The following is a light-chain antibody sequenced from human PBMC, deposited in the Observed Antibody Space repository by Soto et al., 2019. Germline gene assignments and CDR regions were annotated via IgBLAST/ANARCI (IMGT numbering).Light chain of an antibody. Sequence: DIVMTQSPDSLAVSLGERATINCKSSQSLLYRSTSEGNKDLLAWYQQKPGQPPKLLIYWASTRESGVPDRFSGSGSGTDFTLTISSLQAEDVAVYYCQQYYNSPRAFGRGTKVEIK. CDR1: QSLLYRSTSEGNKDL. V-gene: IGKV4-1*01. J-gene: IGKJ1*01. CDR2: WAS. CDR3: QQYYNSPRA.